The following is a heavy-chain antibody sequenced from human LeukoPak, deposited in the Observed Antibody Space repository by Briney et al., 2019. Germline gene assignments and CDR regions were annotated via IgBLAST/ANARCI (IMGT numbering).Heavy chain of an antibody. Sequence: GGSLRLSCAASGFTFSSYSMNWVRQAPGKGLEWVSVIYSGGSTYYADSVKGRFTISRDNSKNTLYLQMNSLRAEDTAVYYCARVRYLGYYFDYWGQGTLVTVSS. J-gene: IGHJ4*02. D-gene: IGHD3-16*01. CDR2: IYSGGST. CDR1: GFTFSSYS. V-gene: IGHV3-53*01. CDR3: ARVRYLGYYFDY.